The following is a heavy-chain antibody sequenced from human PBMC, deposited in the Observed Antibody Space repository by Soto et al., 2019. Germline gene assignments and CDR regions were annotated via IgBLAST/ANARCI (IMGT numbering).Heavy chain of an antibody. CDR3: AFGRRGYSYGYYFDY. D-gene: IGHD5-18*01. CDR1: GYTFTSYG. V-gene: IGHV1-18*01. Sequence: ASVKVSCKASGYTFTSYGISWVRQAPGQGLEWMGWISAYNGNTNYAQKLQGRVTMTTDTSTSTAYMELSSLRSEDTAVYYCAFGRRGYSYGYYFDYWGQGTLVTVSS. CDR2: ISAYNGNT. J-gene: IGHJ4*02.